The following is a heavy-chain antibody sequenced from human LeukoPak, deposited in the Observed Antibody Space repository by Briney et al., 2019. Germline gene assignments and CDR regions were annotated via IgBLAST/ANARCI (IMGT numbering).Heavy chain of an antibody. Sequence: SETLSPTCAVSGYSISSGYYWGWIRQPPGKGLEWIGSIYHSGSTYYNPSLKSRVTISVDTSKNQFSLKLSSVTAADTAVYYCARVNPPAAIFLRPSNWFDPWGQGTLVTVSS. CDR1: GYSISSGYY. V-gene: IGHV4-38-2*01. CDR2: IYHSGST. CDR3: ARVNPPAAIFLRPSNWFDP. D-gene: IGHD2-2*01. J-gene: IGHJ5*02.